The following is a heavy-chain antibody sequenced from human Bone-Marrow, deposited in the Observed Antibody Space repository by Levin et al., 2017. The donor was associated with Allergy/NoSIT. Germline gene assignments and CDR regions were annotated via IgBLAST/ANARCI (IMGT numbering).Heavy chain of an antibody. Sequence: GSLRLSCAVYGGSFSGYYWSWIRQPPGKGLEWIGEINHSGSTNYNPSLKSRVTISVDTSKNQFSLKLSSVTAADTAVYYCARGNPLWIQLWPPHYFDYWGQGTLVTVSS. CDR3: ARGNPLWIQLWPPHYFDY. V-gene: IGHV4-34*01. CDR1: GGSFSGYY. D-gene: IGHD5-18*01. J-gene: IGHJ4*02. CDR2: INHSGST.